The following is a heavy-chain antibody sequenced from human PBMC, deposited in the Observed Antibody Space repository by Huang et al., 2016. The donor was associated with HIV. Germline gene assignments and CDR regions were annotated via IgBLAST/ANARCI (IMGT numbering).Heavy chain of an antibody. Sequence: QVQLQQSGPGLVRPSQTPSLTCAISGDCVSSSSYAWTLIRQSPSRGLEWLGRTYSRAKWNNDFAPSVRTRMTINPDTSKNQFSLRLNSVTPDDTAVYYCARVRCSGGYCYGWFDTWGQGILVTVSS. D-gene: IGHD2-15*01. CDR1: GDCVSSSSYA. V-gene: IGHV6-1*01. J-gene: IGHJ5*02. CDR3: ARVRCSGGYCYGWFDT. CDR2: TYSRAKWNN.